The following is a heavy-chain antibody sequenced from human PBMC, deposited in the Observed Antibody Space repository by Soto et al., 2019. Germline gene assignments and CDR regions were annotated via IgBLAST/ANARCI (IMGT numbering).Heavy chain of an antibody. CDR1: GFTISSYG. CDR2: IWYDGSNK. D-gene: IGHD4-17*01. J-gene: IGHJ4*02. V-gene: IGHV3-33*01. CDR3: ARENGDYAFDY. Sequence: QVQLVESGGGVVQPGRSLRLSCAASGFTISSYGMHWVRQAPGKGLEWVAVIWYDGSNKYYADSVKGRFTISRDNSKNTLYLQMNSLRAEDTAVYYCARENGDYAFDYWGQGTLVTVSS.